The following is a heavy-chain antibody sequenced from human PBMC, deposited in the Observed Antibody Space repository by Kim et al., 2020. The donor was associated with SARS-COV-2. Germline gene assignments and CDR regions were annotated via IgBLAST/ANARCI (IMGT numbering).Heavy chain of an antibody. Sequence: GGSLRLSCAASGFSFNSFGMAWVRQAPGRGLEWVACIGEGGTTFTRDADSVKGLVTISRDDSKITLDLQMDSLRVDDTAIYYCAKHRRPGYDDFDYWGQGTMVTVSS. D-gene: IGHD5-12*01. V-gene: IGHV3-23*01. CDR1: GFSFNSFG. CDR3: AKHRRPGYDDFDY. CDR2: IGEGGTTFT. J-gene: IGHJ4*02.